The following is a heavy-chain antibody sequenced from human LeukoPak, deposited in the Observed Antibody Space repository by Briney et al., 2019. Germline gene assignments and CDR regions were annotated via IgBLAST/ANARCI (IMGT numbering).Heavy chain of an antibody. CDR3: ARVPFGYSSSWYYYYYYMDV. D-gene: IGHD6-13*01. V-gene: IGHV4-34*01. J-gene: IGHJ6*03. Sequence: SETLSLTCAVYGGSFSGYYWSWIRQPPGKGLEWIGKINHSGSTNYNASLRSRVTISVDTSKNQFSLKMTSVTAADTAVYYCARVPFGYSSSWYYYYYYMDVWGKGTTVTISS. CDR1: GGSFSGYY. CDR2: INHSGST.